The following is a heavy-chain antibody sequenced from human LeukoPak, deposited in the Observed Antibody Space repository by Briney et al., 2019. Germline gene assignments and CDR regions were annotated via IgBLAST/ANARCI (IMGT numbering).Heavy chain of an antibody. V-gene: IGHV1-69*04. Sequence: GASVKVSCKASGYTFTSYGISWVRQAPGQGLEWMGRIIPILGIANYAQKFQGRVTITADKSTSTAYMELSSLRSEDTAVYYCASPVSYYYDSTGVDYFDYWGQGTLVTVSS. J-gene: IGHJ4*02. CDR3: ASPVSYYYDSTGVDYFDY. CDR1: GYTFTSYG. CDR2: IIPILGIA. D-gene: IGHD3-22*01.